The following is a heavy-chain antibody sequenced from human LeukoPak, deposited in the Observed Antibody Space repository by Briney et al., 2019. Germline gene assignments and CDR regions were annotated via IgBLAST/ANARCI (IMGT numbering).Heavy chain of an antibody. CDR1: GFTFSSYG. J-gene: IGHJ4*02. V-gene: IGHV3-33*06. Sequence: GGSLRLSCAASGFTFSSYGMHGVRQAPGKGLEWVAVIWYGGTNKYYADSVKGRFAISRDDSNNMVYLQMNSLRVEDTAVYYCAKDIERGFDYTNSLDYWGQGTLVTVSS. D-gene: IGHD4-11*01. CDR2: IWYGGTNK. CDR3: AKDIERGFDYTNSLDY.